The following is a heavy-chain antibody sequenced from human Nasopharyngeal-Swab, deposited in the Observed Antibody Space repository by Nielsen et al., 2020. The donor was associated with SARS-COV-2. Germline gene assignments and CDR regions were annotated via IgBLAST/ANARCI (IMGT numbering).Heavy chain of an antibody. Sequence: GGSLRLSCAASGFTFSSYGMHWVRQAPGKGLEWVAVISYGGSNKYYADSVKGRFTTSRDNSKNTLYLQMNSLRAEDTAVYYCAHNRIGYYYYMDVWGKGTTVTVSS. V-gene: IGHV3-30*03. CDR3: AHNRIGYYYYMDV. CDR2: ISYGGSNK. CDR1: GFTFSSYG. J-gene: IGHJ6*03. D-gene: IGHD1-1*01.